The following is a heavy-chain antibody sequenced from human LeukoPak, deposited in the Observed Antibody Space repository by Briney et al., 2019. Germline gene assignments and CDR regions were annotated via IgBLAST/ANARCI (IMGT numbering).Heavy chain of an antibody. D-gene: IGHD3-22*01. CDR3: ARSLRTYYYDRSGSFDP. V-gene: IGHV4-4*02. Sequence: SETLSLTCAVSGGSISSSNWWSWVRQPPGTGLEWIGEIYHSGSTNYNPSLKSRVTISVDKSKNQFSLKLSSVTAADTAVYYCARSLRTYYYDRSGSFDPWGQGTLVTVSS. CDR1: GGSISSSNW. J-gene: IGHJ5*02. CDR2: IYHSGST.